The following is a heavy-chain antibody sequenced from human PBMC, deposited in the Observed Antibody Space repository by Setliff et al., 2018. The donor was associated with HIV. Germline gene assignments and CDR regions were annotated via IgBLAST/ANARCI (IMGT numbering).Heavy chain of an antibody. CDR1: GGTFSGHA. Sequence: ASVKVSCKAAGGTFSGHAINWVRQAPGQGLEWMGWISAYNGNTNYAQKLQGRVTMTTDTSTSTAYMELRSLRSDDTAVYYCARHRDTIFGVVIPSPFDYWGQGTLVTVSS. CDR2: ISAYNGNT. D-gene: IGHD3-3*01. CDR3: ARHRDTIFGVVIPSPFDY. V-gene: IGHV1-18*01. J-gene: IGHJ4*02.